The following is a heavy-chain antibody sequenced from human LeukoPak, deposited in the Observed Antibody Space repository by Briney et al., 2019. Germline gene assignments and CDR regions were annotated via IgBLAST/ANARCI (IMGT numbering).Heavy chain of an antibody. D-gene: IGHD1-26*01. CDR1: GYTFSSYD. Sequence: ASVKVSCTASGYTFSSYDINWVRQATGQGLEWMGWMNPNSGNTGYAQKLQGRVTITRNSSISTAYMELSSLRSEDTAVYYCATYGGSFEDYWGQGTLVTVSS. J-gene: IGHJ4*02. V-gene: IGHV1-8*03. CDR2: MNPNSGNT. CDR3: ATYGGSFEDY.